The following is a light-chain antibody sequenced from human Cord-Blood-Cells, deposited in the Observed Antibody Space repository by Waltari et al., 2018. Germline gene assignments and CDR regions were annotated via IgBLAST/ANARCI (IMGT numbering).Light chain of an antibody. V-gene: IGKV1-39*01. CDR1: QSISSY. CDR2: AAS. CDR3: QQSYSTPRT. J-gene: IGKJ1*01. Sequence: DISMSLSQSSLSASVGDRVTITCRASQSISSYLTWYQQKPGKAPKHLIYAASSVQSGVPSRFSGSGSETDFTLTISSLQPEDFATYYCQQSYSTPRTFVQGTKVEIK.